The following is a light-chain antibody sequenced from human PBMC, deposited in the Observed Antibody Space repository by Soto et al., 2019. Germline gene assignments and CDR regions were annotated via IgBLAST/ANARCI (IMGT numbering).Light chain of an antibody. Sequence: QSALTQPASVSGSPGQSITISCTGTSSDVGGYNYVSWYQQHPGKAPKLMIYDVSNRPSGVSNRFSGSKSGNTASLTISVLQAEDEADSYCSSYTSSSTLLYVFGTGTKLTVL. J-gene: IGLJ1*01. V-gene: IGLV2-14*01. CDR3: SSYTSSSTLLYV. CDR2: DVS. CDR1: SSDVGGYNY.